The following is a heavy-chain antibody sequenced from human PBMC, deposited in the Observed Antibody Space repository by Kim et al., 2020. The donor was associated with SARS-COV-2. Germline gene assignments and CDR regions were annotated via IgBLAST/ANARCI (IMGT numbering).Heavy chain of an antibody. CDR2: ISGSGGST. V-gene: IGHV3-23*01. CDR3: AKEAVRLLWFGELLSHYYYGMDV. J-gene: IGHJ6*02. D-gene: IGHD3-10*01. Sequence: GGSLRLSCAASGFTFSSYAMSWVRQAPGKGLEWVSAISGSGGSTYYADSVKGRFTISRDNSKNTLYLQMNSLRAEDTAVYYCAKEAVRLLWFGELLSHYYYGMDVWGRGTTVTVSS. CDR1: GFTFSSYA.